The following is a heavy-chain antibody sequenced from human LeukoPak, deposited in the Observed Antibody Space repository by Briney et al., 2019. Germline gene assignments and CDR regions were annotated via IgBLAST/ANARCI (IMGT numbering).Heavy chain of an antibody. D-gene: IGHD2-8*01. CDR2: IYKTGST. V-gene: IGHV4-59*01. CDR1: GASITNYY. J-gene: IGHJ5*02. Sequence: SETLSLTCTVSGASITNYYWNWIRQPPGKGLEWIGFIYKTGSTNYNPSLRSRVSISLDTSKSQFSLKLNSVTAADTAVYYCARNDHGLGDVNWFDPWSQGTLVTVSS. CDR3: ARNDHGLGDVNWFDP.